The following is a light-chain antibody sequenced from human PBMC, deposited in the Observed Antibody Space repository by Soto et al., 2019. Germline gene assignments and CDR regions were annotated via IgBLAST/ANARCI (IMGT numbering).Light chain of an antibody. CDR1: SSNIGSNS. J-gene: IGLJ2*01. Sequence: QPVLTQPPSASGTPGQSVTISCSGSSSNIGSNSVYWYQQLPGAAPKLLIYSSYRRPSGVPDRFSGSKSGTSASLAISGLRSEDEADYYCAAWDDSLSGPGVFGGGTQLTVL. CDR3: AAWDDSLSGPGV. V-gene: IGLV1-47*02. CDR2: SSY.